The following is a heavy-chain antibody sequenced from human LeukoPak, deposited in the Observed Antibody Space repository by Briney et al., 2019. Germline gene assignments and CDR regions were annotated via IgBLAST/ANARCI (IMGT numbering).Heavy chain of an antibody. D-gene: IGHD2-2*01. CDR2: IYYSGST. V-gene: IGHV4-39*01. Sequence: SETLSLTCTVSGGSISSSSYYWGWIRQPPGKGLEWIGSIYYSGSTYYIPSLKSRVTISVDTSKNQFSLKLSSVTAADTAVYYCARHCSSTSCYYYFDYWGQGTLVTVSS. CDR3: ARHCSSTSCYYYFDY. CDR1: GGSISSSSYY. J-gene: IGHJ4*02.